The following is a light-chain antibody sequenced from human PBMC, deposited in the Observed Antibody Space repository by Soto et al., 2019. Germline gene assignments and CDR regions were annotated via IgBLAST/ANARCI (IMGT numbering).Light chain of an antibody. Sequence: QSVLTQPPSASGTPGQRVTISCSGSDSNIGSENVNWYQQVPGTDPKLLIYANNQRPSGVPDRFSVSKSGTSASLAIGGLQSEDEADYYCAAWDDSLKGWVFGGGTKLTVL. CDR1: DSNIGSEN. J-gene: IGLJ3*02. CDR2: ANN. V-gene: IGLV1-44*01. CDR3: AAWDDSLKGWV.